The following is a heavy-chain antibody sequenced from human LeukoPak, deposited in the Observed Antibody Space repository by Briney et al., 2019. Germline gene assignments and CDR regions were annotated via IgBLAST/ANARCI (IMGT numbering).Heavy chain of an antibody. Sequence: GSLGLSCAASGFTFSKFAMSWVRQAPGKGLEWVSAIVGSGDATYYADSVKGRFTVSRDNSKNTLYLQMNSLRAEDTAVYYCARAYCGGDCYSAEYFQHWGQGTLVTVSS. CDR3: ARAYCGGDCYSAEYFQH. CDR2: IVGSGDAT. J-gene: IGHJ1*01. CDR1: GFTFSKFA. D-gene: IGHD2-21*02. V-gene: IGHV3-23*01.